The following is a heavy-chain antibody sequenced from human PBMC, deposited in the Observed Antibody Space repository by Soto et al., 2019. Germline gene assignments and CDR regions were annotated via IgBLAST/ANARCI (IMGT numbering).Heavy chain of an antibody. CDR1: GYTFTGYY. CDR2: INPNSGGT. Sequence: ASVKVSCKASGYTFTGYYMHWVRQAPGQGLEWMGWINPNSGGTNYAQKYQGWVTMTRDTSISTAYMELSRLRSDDTAVYYCARDYVWGSYRSYYFDYWGQGTLVTVSS. J-gene: IGHJ4*02. D-gene: IGHD3-16*02. CDR3: ARDYVWGSYRSYYFDY. V-gene: IGHV1-2*04.